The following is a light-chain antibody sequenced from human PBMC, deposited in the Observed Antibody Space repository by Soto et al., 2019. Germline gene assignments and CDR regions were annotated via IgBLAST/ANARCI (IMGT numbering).Light chain of an antibody. V-gene: IGLV2-14*01. J-gene: IGLJ1*01. Sequence: QSALTQPASVSGSPGQSITISCTGYIHYDFVSWYQQHPGTAPKLVIYEVSNRPSGTSDRFSGSKSGHTASLTISGLQTEDEAVYYCGSYTSSSNSVFGTGTKLTVL. CDR2: EVS. CDR3: GSYTSSSNSV. CDR1: IHYDF.